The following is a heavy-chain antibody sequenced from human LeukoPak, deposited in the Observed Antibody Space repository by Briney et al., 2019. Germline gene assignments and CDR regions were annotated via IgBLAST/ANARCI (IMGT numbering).Heavy chain of an antibody. J-gene: IGHJ6*03. CDR3: AKGVVAARTYYYYMDV. Sequence: GGSLRLSCAASGFTFSSYAMSWVRQAPGKGLEWVSAISGSGGSTYYADSVKGRFTISRDNSKNTLYLQMNSLRAEDTAVYYCAKGVVAARTYYYYMDVWGKGTTVTVSS. D-gene: IGHD6-6*01. CDR1: GFTFSSYA. CDR2: ISGSGGST. V-gene: IGHV3-23*01.